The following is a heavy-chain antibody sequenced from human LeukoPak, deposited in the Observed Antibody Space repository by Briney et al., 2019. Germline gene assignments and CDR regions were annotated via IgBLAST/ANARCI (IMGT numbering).Heavy chain of an antibody. D-gene: IGHD5-18*01. V-gene: IGHV3-30*18. CDR3: AKDRYSYAFEYSDS. Sequence: TGGSLRLPCAASGFTFGSYGMHWVRQAPGKGLDWVAVISNDGSKKYYADSVKGRFTISRDNSKNTLSLQVSSLRTEDTAVYYCAKDRYSYAFEYSDSWGQGTLVTVPS. CDR1: GFTFGSYG. CDR2: ISNDGSKK. J-gene: IGHJ4*02.